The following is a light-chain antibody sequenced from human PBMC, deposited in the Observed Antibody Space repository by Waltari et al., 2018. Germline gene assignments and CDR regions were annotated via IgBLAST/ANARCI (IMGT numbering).Light chain of an antibody. CDR1: NIGSKN. CDR3: QVWDSSTVV. Sequence: SYELTQPLSVSVALGQTARITCGGNNIGSKNVHWYQQKPGQAPVLVIYSDSNRPSGIPERFSGANAGNTATRTISRAQGGDEADYSCQVWDSSTVVFGGGTKLTVL. J-gene: IGLJ2*01. V-gene: IGLV3-9*01. CDR2: SDS.